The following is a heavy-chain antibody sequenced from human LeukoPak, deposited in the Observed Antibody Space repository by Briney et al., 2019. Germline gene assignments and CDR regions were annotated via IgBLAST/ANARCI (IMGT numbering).Heavy chain of an antibody. J-gene: IGHJ2*01. CDR3: ARAPYVWGSYRYPKYWYFNL. V-gene: IGHV4-34*01. D-gene: IGHD3-16*02. CDR1: GGSFSGYY. CDR2: INHSGST. Sequence: SETLSLTCAVYGGSFSGYYWSWIRQPPGKGLEWIGEINHSGSTNYNPSLKSRVTISVDTSKNQFSLKLSSVTAADTAVYYCARAPYVWGSYRYPKYWYFNLWGRGTLVTVSS.